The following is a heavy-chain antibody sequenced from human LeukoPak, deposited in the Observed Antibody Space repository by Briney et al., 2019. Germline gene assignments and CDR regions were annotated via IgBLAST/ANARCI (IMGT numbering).Heavy chain of an antibody. Sequence: SETLSLTCAVYVESFSGYYWSWIRQPPGKGLEWIGEINHSGSTNYNPSLKSRVTISVDTSKNQFSLKLSSVTAAATAVYYCARGRRRATTRYYFDYWGQGTLVTVSS. D-gene: IGHD4-11*01. CDR1: VESFSGYY. CDR3: ARGRRRATTRYYFDY. V-gene: IGHV4-34*01. CDR2: INHSGST. J-gene: IGHJ4*02.